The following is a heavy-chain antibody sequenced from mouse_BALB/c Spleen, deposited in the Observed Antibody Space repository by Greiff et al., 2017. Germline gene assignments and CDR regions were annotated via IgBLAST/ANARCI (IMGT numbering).Heavy chain of an antibody. V-gene: IGHV1-18*01. D-gene: IGHD2-1*01. CDR3: ARGDYGNYWFAY. CDR1: GYTFTEYT. J-gene: IGHJ3*01. CDR2: INPNNGGT. Sequence: EVKLMESGAELVRPGASVKISCKTSGYTFTEYTMHWVKQSHGKSLEWIGGINPNNGGTSYNQKFKGKATLTVDKSSSTAYMELRSLTSEDSAVYYCARGDYGNYWFAYWGQGTLVTVSA.